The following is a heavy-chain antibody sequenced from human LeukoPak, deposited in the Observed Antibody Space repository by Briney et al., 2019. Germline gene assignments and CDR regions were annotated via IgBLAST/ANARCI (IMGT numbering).Heavy chain of an antibody. V-gene: IGHV3-23*01. CDR1: GFTFSSYA. CDR2: ISGSGGST. Sequence: PGGSLRLSCAAPGFTFSSYAMSWVRQAPGKGLEWVSAISGSGGSTYYADSVKGRFTISRDNSKNTLYLQMNSLRAEDTAVYYCAKGERYYYDSSGYYYTYWGQGTLVTVSS. CDR3: AKGERYYYDSSGYYYTY. J-gene: IGHJ4*02. D-gene: IGHD3-22*01.